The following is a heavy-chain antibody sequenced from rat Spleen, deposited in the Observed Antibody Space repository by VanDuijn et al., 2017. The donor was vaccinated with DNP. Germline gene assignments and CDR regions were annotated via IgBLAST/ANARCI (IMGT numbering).Heavy chain of an antibody. CDR3: ASIAAISPRDY. J-gene: IGHJ2*01. V-gene: IGHV5-58*01. Sequence: EVQLVESGGGLVQPGRSLKLSCVASGFTFSSYWMFWIRQAPGKGLEWVASINADGGSTYYRDSVKGRFTISRDNAKSTLYLQMDSLRSEDTATYYCASIAAISPRDYWGQGVMVTVSS. D-gene: IGHD1-2*01. CDR2: INADGGST. CDR1: GFTFSSYW.